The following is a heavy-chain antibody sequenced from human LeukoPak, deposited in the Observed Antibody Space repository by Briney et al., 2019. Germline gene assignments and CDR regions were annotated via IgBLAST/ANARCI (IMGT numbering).Heavy chain of an antibody. CDR1: GGSISSYY. CDR2: IYYSGST. J-gene: IGHJ4*02. CDR3: ARVVRGSPPYFDY. D-gene: IGHD1-26*01. Sequence: SETLSLTCTVSGGSISSYYWSWIRQPPGKGLEWIGYIYYSGSTNYNPSLKSRVTISVDTSKNQFSLKLSSVTAADTAVYCCARVVRGSPPYFDYWGQGTLVTVSS. V-gene: IGHV4-59*01.